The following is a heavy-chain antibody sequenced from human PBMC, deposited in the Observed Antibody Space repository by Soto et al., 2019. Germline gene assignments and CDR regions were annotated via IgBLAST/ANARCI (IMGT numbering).Heavy chain of an antibody. CDR1: GFTFSDYG. D-gene: IGHD3-3*01. CDR3: ARARRFLEWSVSYGMDV. Sequence: QVQLVESGGGVVQPGRSLRLSCAASGFTFSDYGMHWVRQAPGKGLEWVAMIWYDGSNENYADSVKGRFTISRDNAKSTLYLQLNSQRAEDTAVYYCARARRFLEWSVSYGMDVWGQGTTVTVSS. CDR2: IWYDGSNE. V-gene: IGHV3-33*01. J-gene: IGHJ6*01.